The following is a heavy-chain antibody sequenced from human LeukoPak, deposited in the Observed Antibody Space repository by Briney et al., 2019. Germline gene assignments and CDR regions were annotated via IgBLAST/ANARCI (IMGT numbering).Heavy chain of an antibody. J-gene: IGHJ6*02. CDR3: ARDMVAQQLVYGMDV. D-gene: IGHD6-6*01. Sequence: GGSLRLSCAASGFTFNSYSMNWVRQAPGKGLEWVSSISSSSSYIYYADSVKGRFTISRDNAKNSLYLQMNSLRAEDTAVYYCARDMVAQQLVYGMDVWGQGTTVTVSS. CDR2: ISSSSSYI. V-gene: IGHV3-21*01. CDR1: GFTFNSYS.